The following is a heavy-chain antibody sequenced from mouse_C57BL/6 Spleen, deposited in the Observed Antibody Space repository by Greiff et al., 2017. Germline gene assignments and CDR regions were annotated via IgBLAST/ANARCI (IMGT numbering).Heavy chain of an antibody. J-gene: IGHJ2*01. CDR3: ATGYSNSFDY. D-gene: IGHD2-5*01. V-gene: IGHV14-2*01. CDR1: GFNIKDYY. Sequence: EVKLMESGAALVQPGASVKLSCTASGFNIKDYYMHWVQQRTEQGLEWIGRIDPEDGETKSAPKFQGKATITADTSSNTAYLQLSSLTSEDTAVYYCATGYSNSFDYWGQGTTLTVSS. CDR2: IDPEDGET.